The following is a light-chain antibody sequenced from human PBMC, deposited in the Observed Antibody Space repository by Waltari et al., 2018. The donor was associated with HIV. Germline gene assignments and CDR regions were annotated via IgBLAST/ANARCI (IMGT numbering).Light chain of an antibody. CDR1: QSISGN. J-gene: IGKJ1*01. CDR2: GAS. V-gene: IGKV3-15*01. CDR3: QQYNHWPRT. Sequence: EIVMTQYPATLSVSPGERATLSCRASQSISGNLAWYQQRRGQAPRLLIYGASTRASGIPARFSGSGSGPDFSLTISSLQSEDSALYYCQQYNHWPRTFGQGTKLEI.